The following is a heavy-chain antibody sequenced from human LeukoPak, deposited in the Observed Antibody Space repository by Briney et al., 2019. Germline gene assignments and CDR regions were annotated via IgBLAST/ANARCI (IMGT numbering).Heavy chain of an antibody. CDR3: ARGPPNWGYDY. V-gene: IGHV1-8*01. J-gene: IGHJ4*02. CDR2: MSPNSGDT. D-gene: IGHD7-27*01. CDR1: GYTFTSYG. Sequence: ASVKVSCKAPGYTFTSYGLNWVRQATGQRPEWMGWMSPNSGDTGYAQKFQDRVTMTRNTSISTAYMELSSLRSDDTAVYYCARGPPNWGYDYWGPGTLVTVSS.